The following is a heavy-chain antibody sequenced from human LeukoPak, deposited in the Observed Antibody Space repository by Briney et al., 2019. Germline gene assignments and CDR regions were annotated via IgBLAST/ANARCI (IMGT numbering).Heavy chain of an antibody. D-gene: IGHD6-19*01. Sequence: GGSLRLSCAASGFTFSSYSMNWVRQAPGKGLEWVSSISSSSSYIYYADSVKGRFTISRDNAKNSLYLQMNSLRAEDTALYYCAKAVAAPGAFDIWGRGTVVTVSS. J-gene: IGHJ3*02. V-gene: IGHV3-21*04. CDR3: AKAVAAPGAFDI. CDR1: GFTFSSYS. CDR2: ISSSSSYI.